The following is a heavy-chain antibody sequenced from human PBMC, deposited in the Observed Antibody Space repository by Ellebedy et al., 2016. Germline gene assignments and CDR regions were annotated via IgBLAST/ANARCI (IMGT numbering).Heavy chain of an antibody. J-gene: IGHJ4*02. Sequence: GESLKISXAVSGFTLSSYWLTWVRQAPGKGLEWVANIKEDGSEKYYVDSMKGRFTISGDNAKNFLYLQMNSLRAEDTAVYYCARNRVKLDYWGQGTLVTVSS. CDR1: GFTLSSYW. V-gene: IGHV3-7*03. CDR3: ARNRVKLDY. D-gene: IGHD3-16*02. CDR2: IKEDGSEK.